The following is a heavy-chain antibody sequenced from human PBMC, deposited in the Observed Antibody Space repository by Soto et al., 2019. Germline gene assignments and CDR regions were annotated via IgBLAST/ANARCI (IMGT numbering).Heavy chain of an antibody. V-gene: IGHV3-23*01. D-gene: IGHD6-13*01. CDR1: GFTFSSYA. CDR2: ISGSGGST. Sequence: EVQLLESGGGLVQPGGSLRLSCAASGFTFSSYAMSWVRQAPGKGLEWVSDISGSGGSTYYADAVKGRFTISRDNSKNTLYLQMNRLRAEDTAVYYCANRYSSMVWEYFQHWGQGTLVTVSS. J-gene: IGHJ1*01. CDR3: ANRYSSMVWEYFQH.